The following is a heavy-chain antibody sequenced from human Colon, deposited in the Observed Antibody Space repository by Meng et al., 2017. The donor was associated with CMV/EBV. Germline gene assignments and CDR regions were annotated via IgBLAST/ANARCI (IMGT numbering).Heavy chain of an antibody. J-gene: IGHJ4*02. V-gene: IGHV1-2*02. CDR2: IRSDGSAK. CDR3: VRSSGWSLFDY. CDR1: GYTFSDYY. D-gene: IGHD6-19*01. Sequence: QVQAERVGAGGKWAGASVKVACKTSGYTFSDYYMHWVRKAPGQGLEWMGWIRSDGSAKKYAQKFRGRVTMTRDASVSTAYMELSGLTSDDTAVYFCVRSSGWSLFDYWGPGALVTVSS.